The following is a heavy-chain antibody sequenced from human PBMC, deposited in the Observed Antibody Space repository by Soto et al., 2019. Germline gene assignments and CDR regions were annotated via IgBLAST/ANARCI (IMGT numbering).Heavy chain of an antibody. V-gene: IGHV6-1*01. CDR3: ATPGYASGDVHY. D-gene: IGHD2-2*01. J-gene: IGHJ4*02. CDR2: TYYRSKWYN. CDR1: GDSVSGNSAA. Sequence: SQTLSLTCAISGDSVSGNSAAWNWIRQSPSRGLEWLGRTYYRSKWYNDYAVSVKSRITVTPDTSKNHFSLKLSSVTAADTAVYFCATPGYASGDVHYWGQGTLVTVSS.